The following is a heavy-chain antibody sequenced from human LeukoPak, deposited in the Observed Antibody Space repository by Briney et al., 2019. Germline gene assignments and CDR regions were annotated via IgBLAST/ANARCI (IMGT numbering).Heavy chain of an antibody. CDR1: GGSFSGYY. CDR2: INHSGST. J-gene: IGHJ4*02. V-gene: IGHV4-34*01. D-gene: IGHD1-1*01. CDR3: ARVYGGGSEYKRQLERQYYFVY. Sequence: SETLSLTCAVYGGSFSGYYWSWIRQPPGKGLEWIGEINHSGSTNYNPSLKSRVTISVDTSKNQFSLKLSSVTAADTAVYYCARVYGGGSEYKRQLERQYYFVYWGQGTRSPSP.